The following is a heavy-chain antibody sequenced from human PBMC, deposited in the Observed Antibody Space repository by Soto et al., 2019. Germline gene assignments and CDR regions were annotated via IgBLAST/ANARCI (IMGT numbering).Heavy chain of an antibody. CDR1: GYTFTSYG. CDR2: ISAYNGNT. CDR3: ATMLRYAPTVAGTMT. J-gene: IGHJ5*02. D-gene: IGHD6-19*01. Sequence: ASVKVSCKASGYTFTSYGISWVRQAPGQGLEWMGWISAYNGNTNYAQKLQGRVTMTTDTSTSTAYMELRSLRSDDTAVYYCATMLRYAPTVAGTMTWGQGTLVTVS. V-gene: IGHV1-18*01.